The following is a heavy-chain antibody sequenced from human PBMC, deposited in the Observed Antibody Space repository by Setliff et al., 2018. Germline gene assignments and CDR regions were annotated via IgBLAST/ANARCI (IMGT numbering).Heavy chain of an antibody. CDR3: ARGRDPAYYYDSGGYYWDY. D-gene: IGHD3-22*01. CDR2: ISAYNGNI. CDR1: GYTFTSYG. Sequence: GASVKVSCKASGYTFTSYGVSWVRQAPGQGLEWMGWISAYNGNINYAQKFQGRVTIITDESTSTAYMELRSLRSDDTAVYYCARGRDPAYYYDSGGYYWDYWGQGTLVTVSS. V-gene: IGHV1-18*01. J-gene: IGHJ4*02.